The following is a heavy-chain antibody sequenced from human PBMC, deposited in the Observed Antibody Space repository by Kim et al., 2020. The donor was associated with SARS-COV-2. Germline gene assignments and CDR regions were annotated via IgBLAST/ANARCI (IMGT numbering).Heavy chain of an antibody. Sequence: TVYAAPVRGRFNISRDNLKQILSLQMSSLGVEDTAMYYCAKSTYGHFEYWGQGVLVTVSS. D-gene: IGHD3-10*01. CDR3: AKSTYGHFEY. CDR2: T. V-gene: IGHV3-23*01. J-gene: IGHJ4*02.